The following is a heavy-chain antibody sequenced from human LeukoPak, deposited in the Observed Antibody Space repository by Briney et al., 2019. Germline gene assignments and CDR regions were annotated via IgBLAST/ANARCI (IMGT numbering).Heavy chain of an antibody. CDR3: VREGYYESGSSPTFYFDF. Sequence: GGSLRLSCAASGFDFQNHVIHWVRQVPGKGLEWVAVISHHVNVKFYADSVKGRLTISRDNSAKTVYLQMNSLRPDDAAVYYCVREGYYESGSSPTFYFDFWSQGTVVTVSS. CDR1: GFDFQNHV. V-gene: IGHV3-30-3*01. CDR2: ISHHVNVK. J-gene: IGHJ4*02. D-gene: IGHD3-10*01.